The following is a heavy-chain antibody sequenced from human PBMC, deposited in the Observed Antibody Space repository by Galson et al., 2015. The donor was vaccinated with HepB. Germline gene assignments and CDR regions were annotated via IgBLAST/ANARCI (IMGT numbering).Heavy chain of an antibody. Sequence: SLRLSCAASGFTFSSYAMSWVRQAPGKGLEWVAVIWYDGSNKYYADSVKGRFTISRDNSKNTLYLQMNSLRAEDTAVYYCARDSSGWDFDYWGQGTLVTVSS. CDR2: IWYDGSNK. CDR1: GFTFSSYA. CDR3: ARDSSGWDFDY. V-gene: IGHV3-33*08. D-gene: IGHD6-19*01. J-gene: IGHJ4*02.